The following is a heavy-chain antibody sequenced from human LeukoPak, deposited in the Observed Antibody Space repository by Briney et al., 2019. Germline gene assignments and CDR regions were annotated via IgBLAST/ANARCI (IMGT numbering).Heavy chain of an antibody. V-gene: IGHV3-43*02. D-gene: IGHD1-26*01. J-gene: IGHJ3*02. Sequence: GGSLRLSCTASGFTFDDYAMYWVRQAPGKGLEWVSLISGDGGSTYYADSVKGRFTISRDNSKNSLYLQVNSLRTEDTALYYCAKAESGRYLKLAFDIWGQGTMVTVSS. CDR2: ISGDGGST. CDR1: GFTFDDYA. CDR3: AKAESGRYLKLAFDI.